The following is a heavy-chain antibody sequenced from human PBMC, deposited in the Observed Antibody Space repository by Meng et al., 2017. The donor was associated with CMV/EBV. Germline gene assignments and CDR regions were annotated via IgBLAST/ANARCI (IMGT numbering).Heavy chain of an antibody. V-gene: IGHV1-69*10. CDR3: ARHHGSIAVAGTPPYSDYYYGMDV. J-gene: IGHJ6*02. CDR2: IIPILGIA. D-gene: IGHD6-19*01. Sequence: KISCAASGFTFSSYGMHWVRQAPGQGLEWMGGIIPILGIANYAQKFQGRVTITADKSTSTAYMELSSLRSEDTAVYYCARHHGSIAVAGTPPYSDYYYGMDVWGQGTTVTVSS. CDR1: GFTFSSYG.